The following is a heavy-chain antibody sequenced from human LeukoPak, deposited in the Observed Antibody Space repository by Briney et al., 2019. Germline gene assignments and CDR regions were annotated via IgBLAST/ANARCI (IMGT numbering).Heavy chain of an antibody. Sequence: SVKVSCKASGGTFSSYAISWVRQAPGQGLEWTGGIIPIFGTANYAQKFQGRVTITADKSTSTAYMELSSLRSEDTAVYYCARVGSSSSGRWFDPWGQGTLVTASS. D-gene: IGHD6-6*01. CDR2: IIPIFGTA. J-gene: IGHJ5*02. V-gene: IGHV1-69*06. CDR1: GGTFSSYA. CDR3: ARVGSSSSGRWFDP.